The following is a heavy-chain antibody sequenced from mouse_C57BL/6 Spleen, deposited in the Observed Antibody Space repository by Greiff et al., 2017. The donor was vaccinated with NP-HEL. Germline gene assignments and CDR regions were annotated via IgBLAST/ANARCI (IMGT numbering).Heavy chain of an antibody. V-gene: IGHV6-6*01. CDR3: TGGGNYEGTWFAY. Sequence: EVKLMESGGGLVQPGGSMKLSCAASGFTFSDAWMDWVRQSPEKGLEWVAEIRNKANNHATYYAESVQGRLTISRDDSKSSVYLQMNSLMAEDTGIYYCTGGGNYEGTWFAYWGQGTLVTVSA. D-gene: IGHD2-1*01. J-gene: IGHJ3*01. CDR1: GFTFSDAW. CDR2: IRNKANNHAT.